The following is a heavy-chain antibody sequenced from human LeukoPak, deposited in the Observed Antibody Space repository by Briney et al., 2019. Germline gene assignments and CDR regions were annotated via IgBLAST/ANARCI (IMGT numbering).Heavy chain of an antibody. CDR1: GYTFTGYY. D-gene: IGHD2-2*01. CDR2: INPNSGGT. CDR3: ARDQGYCSSTSCSNWFDP. Sequence: GASVKVSCKASGYTFTGYYMHWVRQAPGQGLEWMGCINPNSGGTNYAQKFQGRVTMTRDTSISTAYMELSRLRSDDTSVYYCARDQGYCSSTSCSNWFDPWGQGTLVTVSS. J-gene: IGHJ5*02. V-gene: IGHV1-2*02.